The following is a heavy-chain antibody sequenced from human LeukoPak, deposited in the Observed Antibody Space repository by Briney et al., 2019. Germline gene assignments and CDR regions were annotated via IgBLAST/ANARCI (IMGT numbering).Heavy chain of an antibody. J-gene: IGHJ4*02. D-gene: IGHD5-24*01. CDR3: TRDFSAKMATITDI. V-gene: IGHV1-18*01. Sequence: ASVKVSCKTSGYTFLDYGISWLRQAPGQGLDWMGWVGPYNGKTQYSQKLQGRITLTTDTLTNTAFMELTSLSPDDTAIYYCTRDFSAKMATITDIWGQGTLVAVSS. CDR2: VGPYNGKT. CDR1: GYTFLDYG.